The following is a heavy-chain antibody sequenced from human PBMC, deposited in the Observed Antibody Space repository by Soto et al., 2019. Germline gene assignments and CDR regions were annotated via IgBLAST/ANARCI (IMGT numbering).Heavy chain of an antibody. CDR1: EFSVSTNGVA. CDR3: ARGVPFDY. J-gene: IGHJ4*02. Sequence: QITLKESGPTLLKPTETLTLTCTVSEFSVSTNGVAVGWIRQPPGKALEWLALIYWDDDKRYSPSLKSRLTITKDTSKNQVVLTMTNMDPADTATYYCARGVPFDYWGQGTLVTVSS. V-gene: IGHV2-5*02. CDR2: IYWDDDK. D-gene: IGHD3-10*01.